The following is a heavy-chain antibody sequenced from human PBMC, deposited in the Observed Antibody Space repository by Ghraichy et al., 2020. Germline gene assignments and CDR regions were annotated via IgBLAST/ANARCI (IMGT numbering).Heavy chain of an antibody. J-gene: IGHJ4*02. CDR2: SSYDGSHQ. CDR3: ARDQRHSTVTTSPLY. V-gene: IGHV3-33*05. D-gene: IGHD4-17*01. CDR1: GFAFVSYG. Sequence: GGSLRLSCAASGFAFVSYGIHWVRQAPGKGLEWVAISSYDGSHQYYADSVKGRFSISRDNSKNTLYLQMNSLRAEETAVYYCARDQRHSTVTTSPLYWGQGTLVNVSS.